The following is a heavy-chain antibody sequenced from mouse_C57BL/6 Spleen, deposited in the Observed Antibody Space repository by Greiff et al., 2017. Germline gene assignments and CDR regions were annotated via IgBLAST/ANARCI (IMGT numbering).Heavy chain of an antibody. D-gene: IGHD2-4*01. CDR1: GYTFTGYW. V-gene: IGHV1-9*01. J-gene: IGHJ2*01. CDR2: ILPGSGST. CDR3: ARSGIYYDYDGGFDY. Sequence: QVQLQQSGAELMKPGASVKLSCKATGYTFTGYWIEWVKQRPGHGLEWIGEILPGSGSTNYNDKFKGKATFTADTSSNTAYMQLSSLTTEDSAIYYCARSGIYYDYDGGFDYWGQGTTLTVSS.